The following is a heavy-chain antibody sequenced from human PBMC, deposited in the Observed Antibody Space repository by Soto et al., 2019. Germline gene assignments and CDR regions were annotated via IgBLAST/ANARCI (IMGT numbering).Heavy chain of an antibody. Sequence: GGSLRLFCAASGFKFSNYAMSWVRQAPGEGLEWVSLISATGGGTYYADSVKGRFTISRDNSHNTLYLQVHSLTAEDTAVYYCAKDRRAGGNSAFYFDFWGQGAQVTVSS. CDR3: AKDRRAGGNSAFYFDF. CDR1: GFKFSNYA. CDR2: ISATGGGT. J-gene: IGHJ4*02. V-gene: IGHV3-23*01. D-gene: IGHD3-16*01.